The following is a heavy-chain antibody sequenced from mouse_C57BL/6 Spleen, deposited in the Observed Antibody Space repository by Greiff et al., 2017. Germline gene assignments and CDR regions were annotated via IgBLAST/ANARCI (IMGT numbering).Heavy chain of an antibody. Sequence: QVQLQQPGAELVKPGASVKLSCKASGYTFTSYWMQWVKQRPGQGLEWIGEIDPSDSYTNYNQKFKGKATLTVDTSSSTAYMQLSSLTSEDAAVYYCARFIRSYFGYWGQGTTLTVAS. CDR2: IDPSDSYT. J-gene: IGHJ2*01. D-gene: IGHD1-1*01. V-gene: IGHV1-50*01. CDR1: GYTFTSYW. CDR3: ARFIRSYFGY.